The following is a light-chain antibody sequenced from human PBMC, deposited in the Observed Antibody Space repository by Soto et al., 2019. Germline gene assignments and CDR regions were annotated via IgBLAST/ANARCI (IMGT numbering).Light chain of an antibody. CDR3: QQYGSSPT. Sequence: EIVLTQSPGTLSLSPGERATLSCRASQSVSNNYLAWYQQKPGQAPRRLIYGAPSRATGIPDRFSGSGSGTDFTLTISTLEPEDFAVYYCQQYGSSPTFGEGTRLEIK. V-gene: IGKV3-20*01. CDR1: QSVSNNY. CDR2: GAP. J-gene: IGKJ5*01.